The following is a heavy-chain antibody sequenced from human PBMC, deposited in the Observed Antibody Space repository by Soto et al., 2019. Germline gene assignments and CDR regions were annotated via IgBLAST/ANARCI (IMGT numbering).Heavy chain of an antibody. D-gene: IGHD5-18*01. Sequence: QVQLVQSGAEVKKPGASVKVSCKASGYTFTGYYIHWVRQAPGQGLEWMGWVTPNSCGTVYAQNFQARVTMTRDTSITTAYMELSRLRSDYTAVYYCARDFPDTAMGPDYFSGMDVWGQGTTVTVSS. CDR3: ARDFPDTAMGPDYFSGMDV. V-gene: IGHV1-2*02. CDR1: GYTFTGYY. J-gene: IGHJ6*02. CDR2: VTPNSCGT.